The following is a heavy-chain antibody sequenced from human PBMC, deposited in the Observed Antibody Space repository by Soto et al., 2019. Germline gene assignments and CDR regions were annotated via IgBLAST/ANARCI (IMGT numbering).Heavy chain of an antibody. V-gene: IGHV3-72*01. Sequence: VQVVESGGGLVLPGGSLRLSCTVSAVSEFSFSDHCIHWVPQAPGKGLGWVGRSRNRVNNLSTAYAASVKGRLTISRDDSKNTVCLQMHSLKTDYTTVYNFYRVVPSAKCPDYWGQETLVTVS. CDR2: SRNRVNNLST. J-gene: IGHJ4*02. D-gene: IGHD2-8*01. CDR3: YRVVPSAKCPDY. CDR1: EFSFSDHC.